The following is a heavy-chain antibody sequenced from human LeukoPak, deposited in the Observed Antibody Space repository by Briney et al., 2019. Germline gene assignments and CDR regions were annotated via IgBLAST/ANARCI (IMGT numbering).Heavy chain of an antibody. CDR2: ISSSGVSI. D-gene: IGHD4-23*01. J-gene: IGHJ4*02. Sequence: GSLRLSCAASGFTFSRCAMTWVRQAPGKGLEWVPDISSSGVSIYSAGSVQGRFTISRDNSKETLYLKMNSLRAEDTAIYYCAMGFSGGGKLDNWGQGALVTVSS. CDR1: GFTFSRCA. CDR3: AMGFSGGGKLDN. V-gene: IGHV3-23*01.